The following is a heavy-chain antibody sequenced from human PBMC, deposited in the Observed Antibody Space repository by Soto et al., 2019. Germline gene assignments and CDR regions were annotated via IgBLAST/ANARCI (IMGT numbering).Heavy chain of an antibody. V-gene: IGHV3-23*01. J-gene: IGHJ4*02. CDR2: ISGNSGGA. Sequence: EVQLLESGGGLVQPGGSLSLSCAASGFTFSIYAMSWVRQAPGKGLEWVSGISGNSGGAYYADSVKGRFTISRDNSKNTLYLQMSSLRPEDTAVYHCAKDLSYMTPVTRGAFDYWGQGTLVSVSS. CDR1: GFTFSIYA. CDR3: AKDLSYMTPVTRGAFDY. D-gene: IGHD4-17*01.